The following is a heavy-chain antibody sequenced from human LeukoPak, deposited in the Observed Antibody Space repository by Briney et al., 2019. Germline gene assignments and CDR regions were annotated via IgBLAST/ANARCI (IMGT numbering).Heavy chain of an antibody. CDR1: GFTFNRFG. Sequence: GGSLRLSCAASGFTFNRFGMHWVRQAPGKGLDWVAVIWHDGYDKYYADSVKGRFTISRDNSKNTLYLQMNSLRVEDTAVYYCARDDSTAVXXXGVDSWGQGTLVTVSS. CDR3: ARDDSTAVXXXGVDS. V-gene: IGHV3-33*01. D-gene: IGHD6-19*01. J-gene: IGHJ5*01. CDR2: IWHDGYDK.